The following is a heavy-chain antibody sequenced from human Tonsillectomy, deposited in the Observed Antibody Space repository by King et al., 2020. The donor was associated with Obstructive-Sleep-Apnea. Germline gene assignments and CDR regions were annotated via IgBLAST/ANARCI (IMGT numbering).Heavy chain of an antibody. J-gene: IGHJ4*02. V-gene: IGHV3-11*06. D-gene: IGHD3-16*01. CDR2: ISNTSIYT. CDR1: GFTFSDYY. CDR3: ARFGVRSAGYAKTVDY. Sequence: VQLVESGGGLVKPGGSLRLSCAASGFTFSDYYMSWIRQAPGKGLEWVSYISNTSIYTNYADSVRGRFTNSRDNARKSLYLQMNSLRAEDTAVYYCARFGVRSAGYAKTVDYWGQGTLVTVSS.